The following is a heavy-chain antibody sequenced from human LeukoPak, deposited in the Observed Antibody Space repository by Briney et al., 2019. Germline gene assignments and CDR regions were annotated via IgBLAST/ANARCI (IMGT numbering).Heavy chain of an antibody. J-gene: IGHJ4*02. CDR3: ATGKRFLEWLLFFDY. D-gene: IGHD3-3*01. CDR1: GYTLTELS. CDR2: FDPEDGET. Sequence: ASVKVSCKVSGYTLTELSMHWVRQAPGKGLEWVGGFDPEDGETIYAQKFQGRVTMTEDTSTDTAYMELSSLRSVDTAVYYCATGKRFLEWLLFFDYWGQGTLVTVSS. V-gene: IGHV1-24*01.